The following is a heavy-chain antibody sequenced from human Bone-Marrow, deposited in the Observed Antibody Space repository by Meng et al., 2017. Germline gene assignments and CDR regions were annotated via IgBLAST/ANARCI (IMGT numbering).Heavy chain of an antibody. Sequence: GESLKISCAASGFTFNDYAMHWVRQAPGKGLEWVSYISSSGSTIYYADSVKGRFTISRDNAKNSLYLQMNSLRAEDTAVYYCAGRAAAYYYYYGMDVWGQGTTVTVSS. J-gene: IGHJ6*02. CDR3: AGRAAAYYYYYGMDV. CDR2: ISSSGSTI. CDR1: GFTFNDYA. V-gene: IGHV3-48*03. D-gene: IGHD6-25*01.